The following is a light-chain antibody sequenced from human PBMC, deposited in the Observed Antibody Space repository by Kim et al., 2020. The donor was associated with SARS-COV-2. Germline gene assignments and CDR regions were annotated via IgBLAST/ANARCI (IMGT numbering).Light chain of an antibody. Sequence: ACVGAKVPITWRGSQGIRTWLAWYQQKPGKAPKLLIYAASKLQSGVPSRFSGSGSGTDFTLTISSLQPEDFATYYCQQANSFPLAFGGGTKVDIK. CDR1: QGIRTW. CDR2: AAS. J-gene: IGKJ4*01. CDR3: QQANSFPLA. V-gene: IGKV1-12*01.